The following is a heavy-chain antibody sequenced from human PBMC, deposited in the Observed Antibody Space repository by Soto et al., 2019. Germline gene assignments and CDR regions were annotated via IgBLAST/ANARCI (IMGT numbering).Heavy chain of an antibody. V-gene: IGHV4-39*01. D-gene: IGHD6-6*01. CDR1: GGSISSYY. CDR2: IYYSGNT. J-gene: IGHJ4*02. Sequence: SETLSLTCTVSGGSISSYYWSWIRQPPGRGPEWIGSIYYSGNTYYNPSLKSRVSISIDTSRNQFSLKLTSVTAADTGVYYCASSSPFHYWGPGILVTVSS. CDR3: ASSSPFHY.